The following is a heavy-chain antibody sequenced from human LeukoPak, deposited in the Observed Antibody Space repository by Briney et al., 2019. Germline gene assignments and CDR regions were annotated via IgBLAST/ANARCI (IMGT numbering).Heavy chain of an antibody. CDR2: IRYDGSNK. CDR1: GFTFSSYG. J-gene: IGHJ4*02. V-gene: IGHV3-30*02. CDR3: ARTLVRYSSSPGY. D-gene: IGHD6-13*01. Sequence: GGSLRLSCAASGFTFSSYGMHWVRQAPGKGLEWVAFIRYDGSNKYYADSVKGRFTISRDNSKNTLYLQMNSLRAEDTAVYYCARTLVRYSSSPGYWGQGTLVTVSS.